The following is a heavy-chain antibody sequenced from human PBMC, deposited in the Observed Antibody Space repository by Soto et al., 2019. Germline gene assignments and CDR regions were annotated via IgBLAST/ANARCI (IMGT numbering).Heavy chain of an antibody. J-gene: IGHJ6*02. CDR2: MNAKSGDT. CDR1: GYTFSDFD. Sequence: QAHLEQSGAELKRPGASVKVSCKASGYTFSDFDINWLRQASGQGPEWMGWMNAKSGDTFFAQRFQGKFNMTWDTSLSTAYMEVGSLTADDTAIYYCARGNPFNYAGFDVWGQGTTVAVSS. D-gene: IGHD3-16*01. V-gene: IGHV1-8*01. CDR3: ARGNPFNYAGFDV.